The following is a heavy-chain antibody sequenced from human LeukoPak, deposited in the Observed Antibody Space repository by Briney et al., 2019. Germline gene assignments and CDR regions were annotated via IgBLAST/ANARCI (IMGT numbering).Heavy chain of an antibody. V-gene: IGHV4-59*01. Sequence: PSEALSLTCTVSGGSISGYYWNWMRQPPGKGLEWIGYFYYTGSTNYNPSLRGRVTISLDTSKNQFSLTLSSVTAADTAVYYCAGGSGWLFDYWGQGIPVTVSP. CDR2: FYYTGST. J-gene: IGHJ4*02. CDR3: AGGSGWLFDY. D-gene: IGHD6-19*01. CDR1: GGSISGYY.